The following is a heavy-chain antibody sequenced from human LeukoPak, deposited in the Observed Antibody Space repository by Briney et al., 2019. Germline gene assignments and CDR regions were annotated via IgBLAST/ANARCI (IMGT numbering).Heavy chain of an antibody. CDR2: ISGSGGST. D-gene: IGHD3-3*01. V-gene: IGHV3-23*01. CDR1: GFTFSSYA. J-gene: IGHJ4*02. CDR3: AKGYDFWSGYYSDY. Sequence: GGSLRLSCAASGFTFSSYAMRWARQAPGKGLEWVSAISGSGGSTYYADSVKGRFTISRDNSKNTLYLQMNSLRAEDTAVYYCAKGYDFWSGYYSDYWGQGTLVTVSS.